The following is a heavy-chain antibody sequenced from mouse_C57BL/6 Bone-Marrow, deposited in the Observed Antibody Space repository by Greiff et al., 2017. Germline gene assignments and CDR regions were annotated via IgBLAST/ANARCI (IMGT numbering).Heavy chain of an antibody. D-gene: IGHD1-1*01. CDR2: ISSGGSYT. CDR3: ARQRATVVDWYFDV. V-gene: IGHV5-6*01. Sequence: EVMLVESGGDLVKPGGSLKLSCAASGFTFSSYGMSWVRQTPDKRLEWVATISSGGSYTYYPDSVKGRFTISRDNAKNTLYLQISSLKSEDTAMYYCARQRATVVDWYFDVWGTGTTVTVSS. CDR1: GFTFSSYG. J-gene: IGHJ1*03.